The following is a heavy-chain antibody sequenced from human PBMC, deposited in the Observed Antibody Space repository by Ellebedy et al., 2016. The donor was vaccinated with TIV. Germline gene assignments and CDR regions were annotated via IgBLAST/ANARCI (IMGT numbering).Heavy chain of an antibody. CDR1: GFIVDIHY. CDR2: MDRAGNT. V-gene: IGHV3-53*01. Sequence: GGSLRLXXAASGFIVDIHYMTWVRQAPGKGLEWVALMDRAGNTFYADSVKGRFGISRDRSRNTLDLEIRSLRVEDTALYYCAKVQLDPGYYYLDVWGNGTMVSVSS. CDR3: AKVQLDPGYYYLDV. J-gene: IGHJ6*03. D-gene: IGHD1-1*01.